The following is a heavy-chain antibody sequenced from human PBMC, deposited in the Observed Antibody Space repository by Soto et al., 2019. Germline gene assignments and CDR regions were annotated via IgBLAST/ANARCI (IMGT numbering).Heavy chain of an antibody. J-gene: IGHJ3*02. D-gene: IGHD3-9*01. CDR1: GGSISSYY. V-gene: IGHV4-59*01. Sequence: QVQLQESGPGLVKPSETLSLTCTVSGGSISSYYWSWIRQPPGKGLEWIGYIYYSGSTKYNHSLKSQVTISVDTSKTQFSLKLSSVTAADTAVYYCARDEPESYDILTCYYQSRPGYAFDIWGQGTMVTVSS. CDR2: IYYSGST. CDR3: ARDEPESYDILTCYYQSRPGYAFDI.